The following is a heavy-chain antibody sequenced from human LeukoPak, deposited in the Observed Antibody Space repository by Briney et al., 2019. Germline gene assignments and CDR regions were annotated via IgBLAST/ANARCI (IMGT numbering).Heavy chain of an antibody. CDR3: ARDLENYDFWSGGAAFDI. CDR2: IYYSGST. D-gene: IGHD3-3*01. J-gene: IGHJ3*02. CDR1: GGSMSSYY. Sequence: SETLSLTCTVSGGSMSSYYWTWIRQPPGKGLEWIGYIYYSGSTTYNPSLKSRVTISVDTSKNLFSLKLTSVTAADTAVYYCARDLENYDFWSGGAAFDIWGQGTMVTVSS. V-gene: IGHV4-59*01.